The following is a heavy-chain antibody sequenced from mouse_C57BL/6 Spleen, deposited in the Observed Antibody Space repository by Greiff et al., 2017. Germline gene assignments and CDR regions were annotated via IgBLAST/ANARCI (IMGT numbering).Heavy chain of an antibody. J-gene: IGHJ2*01. Sequence: QVQLKQSGAELVRPGASVTLSCKASGYTFTDYFMNWVKQRPGKGLEWIGRIYPVTGETNYNQKFKGKATLTVDTSSSTVYMVINRLTSEDSAVYYCGRYNWGDGFYFDYWGQGTTLTVSS. D-gene: IGHD4-1*02. V-gene: IGHV1-11*01. CDR3: GRYNWGDGFYFDY. CDR1: GYTFTDYF. CDR2: IYPVTGET.